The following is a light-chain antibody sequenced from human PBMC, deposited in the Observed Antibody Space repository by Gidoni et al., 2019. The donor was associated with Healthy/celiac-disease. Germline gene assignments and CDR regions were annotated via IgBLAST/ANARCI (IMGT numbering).Light chain of an antibody. CDR2: LGS. CDR1: QSLLHSNGYNY. V-gene: IGKV2-28*01. CDR3: MQDLQTPRT. Sequence: DIVMTQSPLSLPVTPGEPASISCRSSQSLLHSNGYNYLDWYLQKPAQSPQLLIYLGSNRASGVPDRLSSSGAGTNVTTKTSRGEAADVWVYYCMQDLQTPRTFXQXTKLEIK. J-gene: IGKJ2*01.